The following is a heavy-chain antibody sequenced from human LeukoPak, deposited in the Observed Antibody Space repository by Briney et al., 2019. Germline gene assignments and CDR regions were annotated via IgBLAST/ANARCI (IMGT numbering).Heavy chain of an antibody. CDR1: GITFSSYG. Sequence: PGGSLRLSCAASGITFSSYGMSWVRQAPGKGLQWVSTISGSGGSTYYADSVKGRFTISRDNSKNTLYLQMNSLRAEDTAVYYCAASSGYYYTAFRYWGQGTLVTVSS. V-gene: IGHV3-23*01. D-gene: IGHD3-22*01. CDR3: AASSGYYYTAFRY. CDR2: ISGSGGST. J-gene: IGHJ4*02.